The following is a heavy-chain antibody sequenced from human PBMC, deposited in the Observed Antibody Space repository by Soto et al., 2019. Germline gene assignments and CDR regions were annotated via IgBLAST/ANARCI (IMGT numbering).Heavy chain of an antibody. V-gene: IGHV1-3*01. CDR1: GYTFTTHA. CDR3: ARMASFGSLNWFDP. D-gene: IGHD5-18*01. J-gene: IGHJ5*02. CDR2: INGGTGQT. Sequence: ASVKVSCKASGYTFTTHAMHWVRQAPGQSLEWMGWINGGTGQTKHSQRFQGRVTMTRNISIATAYMELSSLRSEDTAIYYCARMASFGSLNWFDPWGQGTLVTVSS.